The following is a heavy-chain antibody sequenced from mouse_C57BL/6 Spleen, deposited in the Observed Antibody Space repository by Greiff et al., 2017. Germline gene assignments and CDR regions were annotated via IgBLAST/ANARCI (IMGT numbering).Heavy chain of an antibody. CDR3: ARPITTVVAHWYFDV. D-gene: IGHD1-1*01. CDR1: GYTFTSYW. CDR2: IDPSDSYT. J-gene: IGHJ1*03. V-gene: IGHV1-69*01. Sequence: VQLQQPGAELVMPGASVKLSCKASGYTFTSYWMHWVKQRPGQGLEWIGEIDPSDSYTNYNQKFKGKSTLTVDKSSSTAYMQLSSLTSEDSAVYYCARPITTVVAHWYFDVWGTGTTVTVAS.